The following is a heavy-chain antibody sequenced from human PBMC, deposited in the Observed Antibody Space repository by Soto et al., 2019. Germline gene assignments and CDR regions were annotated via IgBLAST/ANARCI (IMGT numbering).Heavy chain of an antibody. CDR3: ARLKSRYDFWSGYYDY. CDR1: GYTFTSYA. Sequence: APVKVSCKASGYTFTSYAMHWVRQAPGQRLEWMGWINAGNGNTKYSQKFQGRVTITRDTSASTAYMELSSLRSEDTAVYYCARLKSRYDFWSGYYDYWGQGTLVTVSS. V-gene: IGHV1-3*01. J-gene: IGHJ4*02. D-gene: IGHD3-3*01. CDR2: INAGNGNT.